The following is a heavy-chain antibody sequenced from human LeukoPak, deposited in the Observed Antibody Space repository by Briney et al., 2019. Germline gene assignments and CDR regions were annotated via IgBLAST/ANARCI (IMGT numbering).Heavy chain of an antibody. CDR3: NTWVIGSGSYLDI. CDR1: GFSFSNAW. CDR2: IKSKSDGGTA. Sequence: NPGGSLRLSCAASGFSFSNAWMTWVRQAPGKGLEWVGVIKSKSDGGTADYAAPVKGRFTISRDDSKSTLYLEMNSLKTEDTAMYYCNTWVIGSGSYLDIWGQGTLVTVSS. J-gene: IGHJ4*02. D-gene: IGHD3-10*01. V-gene: IGHV3-15*01.